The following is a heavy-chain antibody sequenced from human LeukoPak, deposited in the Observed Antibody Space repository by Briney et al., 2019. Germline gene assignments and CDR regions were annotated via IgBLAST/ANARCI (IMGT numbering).Heavy chain of an antibody. D-gene: IGHD3-3*01. J-gene: IGHJ4*02. CDR1: GFTFSSYW. Sequence: PGGSLRLSCAASGFTFSSYWMSWVRQAPGKGLEWVSAISGSGGSTYYADSVKGRFTISRDNSKNTLYLQMNSLRAEDTAVYYCAKDEAIFGVVISYFDYWGQGTLVTVSS. V-gene: IGHV3-23*01. CDR3: AKDEAIFGVVISYFDY. CDR2: ISGSGGST.